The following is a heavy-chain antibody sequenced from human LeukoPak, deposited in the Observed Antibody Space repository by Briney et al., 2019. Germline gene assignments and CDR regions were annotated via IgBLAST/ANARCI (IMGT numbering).Heavy chain of an antibody. V-gene: IGHV4-4*07. Sequence: SETLSLTCTVSGGSISSYYWSWIRQPAGKGLEWIGRIYTSGSTNYNPSLKSRVTISVDTSKNQFSLKLSSVTAADTAVYYCARVRQKRITMVRGVITQYYFDYWGQGTLVTVSS. D-gene: IGHD3-10*01. J-gene: IGHJ4*02. CDR2: IYTSGST. CDR1: GGSISSYY. CDR3: ARVRQKRITMVRGVITQYYFDY.